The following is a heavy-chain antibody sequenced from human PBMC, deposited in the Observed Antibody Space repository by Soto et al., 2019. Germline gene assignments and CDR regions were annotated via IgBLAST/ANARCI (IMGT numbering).Heavy chain of an antibody. CDR1: GFTFSSYS. Sequence: LTCAASGFTFSSYSMNWVRQAPGKGLEWVSSISSSSSYIYYADSVKGRFTISRDNAKNSLYLQMNSLRAEDTAVYYCAREYYDFWSGQVRWFDPWGQGTLVTVSS. CDR3: AREYYDFWSGQVRWFDP. J-gene: IGHJ5*02. D-gene: IGHD3-3*01. CDR2: ISSSSSYI. V-gene: IGHV3-21*01.